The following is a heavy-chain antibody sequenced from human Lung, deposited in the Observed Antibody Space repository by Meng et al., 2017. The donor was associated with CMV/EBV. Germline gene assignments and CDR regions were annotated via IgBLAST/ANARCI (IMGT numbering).Heavy chain of an antibody. J-gene: IGHJ4*02. Sequence: SXTXSLXCAVSGDSISSNNWWSWVRQSPGKGLEWIGEIHHAYNTNYNPSLKSRVTLSIDKSKNHFSLELTSVTAADTAAYYCAGDDFLSGKVYWGQGTLVTVSS. CDR2: IHHAYNT. V-gene: IGHV4-4*02. CDR1: GDSISSNNW. D-gene: IGHD3-3*01. CDR3: AGDDFLSGKVY.